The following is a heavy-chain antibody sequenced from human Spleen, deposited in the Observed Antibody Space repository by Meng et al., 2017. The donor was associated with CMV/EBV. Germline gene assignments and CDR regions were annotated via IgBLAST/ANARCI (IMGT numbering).Heavy chain of an antibody. CDR2: IRWNGETT. J-gene: IGHJ3*02. D-gene: IGHD1-26*01. V-gene: IGHV3-20*04. Sequence: GGSLRLSCVASGFRFDDYGMGWVRQGPGKGLEWVSGIRWNGETTGYADSVKGRFTISRDNAKNSLYLEMNRLRAEDTALYYCAKLRGPTPSGNAFDIWGQGTMVTVSS. CDR1: GFRFDDYG. CDR3: AKLRGPTPSGNAFDI.